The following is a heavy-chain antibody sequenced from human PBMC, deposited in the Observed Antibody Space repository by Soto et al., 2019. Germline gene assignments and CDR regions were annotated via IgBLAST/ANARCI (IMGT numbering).Heavy chain of an antibody. D-gene: IGHD2-15*01. CDR2: ISTQSNGWT. V-gene: IGHV3-23*01. Sequence: EVQLLESGGDLVQPGGSLRLSCLASGFTFANSAMTWVRQAPGKGLEWVSTISTQSNGWTFYADSVKGRFTISRDDSKNTVSLHMNSLKDDDTAVYYSAQDWWISWGQGTLVTVSS. CDR1: GFTFANSA. CDR3: AQDWWIS. J-gene: IGHJ5*02.